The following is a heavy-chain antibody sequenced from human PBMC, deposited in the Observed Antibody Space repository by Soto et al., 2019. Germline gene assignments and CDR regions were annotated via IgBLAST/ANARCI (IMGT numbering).Heavy chain of an antibody. CDR2: IIPILGTA. CDR1: GGTFSSYA. J-gene: IGHJ6*01. D-gene: IGHD2-2*01. V-gene: IGHV1-69*13. Sequence: GASVKVSCKASGGTFSSYAISWVRQAPGQGLKWMGGIIPILGTANYAQKFQGRVTITADESTSTAYMEPSSLRSEDTAVYYCARPRHCSSTSCSRTDDYNYYYGMEVWGKGT. CDR3: ARPRHCSSTSCSRTDDYNYYYGMEV.